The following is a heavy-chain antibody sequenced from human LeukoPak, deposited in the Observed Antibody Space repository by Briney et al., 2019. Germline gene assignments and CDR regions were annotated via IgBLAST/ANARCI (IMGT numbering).Heavy chain of an antibody. CDR2: IDNRGST. CDR3: ARDSHSGFQ. Sequence: SETLSLTCTVSDGSFNFYFWHWIRQPPGKGLDWIGEIDNRGSTQYNPSLRSRVTISVDTSRNQFSLELTSVSAADTAVYFCARDSHSGFQWGQGTLVTVSS. CDR1: DGSFNFYF. J-gene: IGHJ4*02. D-gene: IGHD3-10*01. V-gene: IGHV4-34*01.